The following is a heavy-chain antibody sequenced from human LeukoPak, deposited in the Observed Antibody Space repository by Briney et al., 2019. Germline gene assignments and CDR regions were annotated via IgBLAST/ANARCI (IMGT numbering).Heavy chain of an antibody. CDR3: AKDPEDTAMAGSY. CDR2: ISGSGGST. V-gene: IGHV3-23*01. J-gene: IGHJ4*02. CDR1: GLTFSSYA. D-gene: IGHD5-18*01. Sequence: GGSLRLSCAASGLTFSSYAMSWVRQAPGKGLEWVTAISGSGGSTYYADSVKGRFTISRDNSKNTLYLQMNSLRAEDTAVYYCAKDPEDTAMAGSYWGQGTLVTVSS.